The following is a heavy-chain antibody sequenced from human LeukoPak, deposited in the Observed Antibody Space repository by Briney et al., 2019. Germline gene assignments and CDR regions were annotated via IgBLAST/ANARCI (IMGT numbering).Heavy chain of an antibody. Sequence: GGSLRLSCAASGFTFSSYSMNWVRQAPGMGLEWVSSISTSSIYIYYADSVKGRFTISRDNAKNSLYLQMNSLRAEDTAVYYCARHDYGDYVASYNWFDPWGQGTLVTVSS. CDR3: ARHDYGDYVASYNWFDP. CDR1: GFTFSSYS. CDR2: ISTSSIYI. V-gene: IGHV3-21*01. D-gene: IGHD4-17*01. J-gene: IGHJ5*02.